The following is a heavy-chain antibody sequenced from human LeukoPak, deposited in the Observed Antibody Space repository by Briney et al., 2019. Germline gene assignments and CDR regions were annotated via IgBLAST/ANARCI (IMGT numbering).Heavy chain of an antibody. V-gene: IGHV4-39*07. Sequence: SEALSLTCTVSGGSISSSNYYWGWLRQPPGKGLEWLGSIYYSGSTYYSPSLKSRVTISVDTSKNQFSLKLSSVTAADTAVYYCARGPDSSGYYVPRWFDPWGQGTLVTVSS. CDR3: ARGPDSSGYYVPRWFDP. CDR2: IYYSGST. J-gene: IGHJ5*02. CDR1: GGSISSSNYY. D-gene: IGHD3-22*01.